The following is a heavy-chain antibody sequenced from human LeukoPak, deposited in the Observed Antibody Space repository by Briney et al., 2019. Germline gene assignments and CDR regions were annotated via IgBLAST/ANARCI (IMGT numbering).Heavy chain of an antibody. CDR1: GFTFSSYA. D-gene: IGHD3-9*01. J-gene: IGHJ4*02. CDR3: AKDMRFDWTPYYFDY. Sequence: GSLRLSCAASGFTFSSYAMSWVRQAPGKGLEWVSAISGSGGSTYYADSVKGRFTISRDNSKNTLYLQMNSLRAEDTAVYYCAKDMRFDWTPYYFDYWGQGTLVTVSS. V-gene: IGHV3-23*01. CDR2: ISGSGGST.